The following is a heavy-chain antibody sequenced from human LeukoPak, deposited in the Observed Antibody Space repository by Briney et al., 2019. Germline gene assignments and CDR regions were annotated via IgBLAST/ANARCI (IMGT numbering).Heavy chain of an antibody. CDR1: EFTFSTYW. CDR2: INQDGSEK. D-gene: IGHD3-16*02. CDR3: STYRVRHLNGLDY. V-gene: IGHV3-7*03. Sequence: GGSLRLSCVASEFTFSTYWMTWVRQAPGKGLEWVANINQDGSEKNYVDSVKGRFTVSRDNAKNSLFLQMNSLRAEDTAVYYCSTYRVRHLNGLDYWGRGTLVSVSS. J-gene: IGHJ4*02.